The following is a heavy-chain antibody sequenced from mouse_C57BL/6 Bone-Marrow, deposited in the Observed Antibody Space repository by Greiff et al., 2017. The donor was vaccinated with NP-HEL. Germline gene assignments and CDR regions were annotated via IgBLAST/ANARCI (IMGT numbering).Heavy chain of an antibody. CDR1: GYTFTSYW. J-gene: IGHJ3*01. Sequence: VQLQQPGAELVMPGASVKLSCKASGYTFTSYWMHWVKQRPGQGLEWIGEIAPSDSYTNYNQKFKGKSTLTVDKSSSTAYMQLSSLTSEDSAVYYCARGAYWGQGTLVTVAA. V-gene: IGHV1-69*01. CDR2: IAPSDSYT. CDR3: ARGAY.